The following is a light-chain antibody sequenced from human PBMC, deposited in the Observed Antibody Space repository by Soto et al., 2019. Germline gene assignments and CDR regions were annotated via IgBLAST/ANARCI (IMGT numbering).Light chain of an antibody. J-gene: IGKJ1*01. Sequence: DIQMTQAPSTLVGSVREKVTNNLRASQTISSWLAWYQQKPGKAPKLLIYKASTLKSGVPSRFSGSGSGTEFTLTISSLQPDDFATYYCQHYNSYSEASGQGTKVDI. CDR3: QHYNSYSEA. CDR1: QTISSW. CDR2: KAS. V-gene: IGKV1-5*03.